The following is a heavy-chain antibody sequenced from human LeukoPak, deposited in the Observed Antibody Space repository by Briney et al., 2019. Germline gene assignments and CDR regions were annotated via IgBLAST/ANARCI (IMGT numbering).Heavy chain of an antibody. D-gene: IGHD2-2*01. J-gene: IGHJ4*02. CDR1: GGSISRYY. CDR2: IYHSGST. V-gene: IGHV4-59*08. CDR3: ASYFGYCSSTSCSGYFDY. Sequence: PSETLSLTCTVSGGSISRYYWSWIRQPPGKGLEWIGYIYHSGSTNYNPSLKSRVTMSVDTSKNQFSLRLRSVTPADTAVYYCASYFGYCSSTSCSGYFDYWGQGTLVTVSS.